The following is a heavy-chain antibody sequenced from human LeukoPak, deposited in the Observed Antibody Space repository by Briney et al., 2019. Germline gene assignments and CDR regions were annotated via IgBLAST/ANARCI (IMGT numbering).Heavy chain of an antibody. V-gene: IGHV3-11*05. CDR1: GFTFSGYA. CDR3: ARDYYYDSGSSYGMDV. J-gene: IGHJ6*02. D-gene: IGHD3-10*01. Sequence: PGGPLRLSCAASGFTFSGYAMNWIRQAPGKGLEWLSYISSSSSHTSYADSVKGRFTISRDNAKNSLYLLMNSLRAEDTAVYYCARDYYYDSGSSYGMDVWGQGTTVTVSS. CDR2: ISSSSSHT.